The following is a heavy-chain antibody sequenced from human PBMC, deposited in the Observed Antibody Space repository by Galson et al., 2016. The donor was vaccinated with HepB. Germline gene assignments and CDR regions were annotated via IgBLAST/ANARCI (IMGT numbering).Heavy chain of an antibody. CDR1: GFSLDTAAMC. CDR3: ARAVSYGGNADY. J-gene: IGHJ4*02. V-gene: IGHV2-70*11. CDR2: IDWDDGK. Sequence: PALVTPTQTLTLTCTFTGFSLDTAAMCVTWIRQPPGKTLEWLARIDWDDGKYYSRSLGARLSISKDTSTNQVVLRMTNMDPRDTGTYYCARAVSYGGNADYWGQGTLVTVSS. D-gene: IGHD4-23*01.